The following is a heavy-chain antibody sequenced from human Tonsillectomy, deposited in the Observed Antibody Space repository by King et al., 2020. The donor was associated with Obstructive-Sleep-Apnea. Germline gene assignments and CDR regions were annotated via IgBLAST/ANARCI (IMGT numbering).Heavy chain of an antibody. Sequence: VQLVESGGGLVQPGGSLKLSCAASGFTFNGSAIHWVRQASGKGLEWVGRIRSNANTYATAYAASVKGRFTFSRDDSKNTAYLRMNSLKTEDTAVYYCTRRFDILTGYTLVFDIWGQGTMVTVSS. V-gene: IGHV3-73*01. CDR2: IRSNANTYAT. CDR3: TRRFDILTGYTLVFDI. CDR1: GFTFNGSA. D-gene: IGHD3-9*01. J-gene: IGHJ3*02.